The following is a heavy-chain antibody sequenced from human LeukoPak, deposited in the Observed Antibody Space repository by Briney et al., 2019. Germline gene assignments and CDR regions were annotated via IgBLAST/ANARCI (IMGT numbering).Heavy chain of an antibody. Sequence: SSETLSLTCAVYGGSFRGYYWSWIRQPPGKGLEWIGYIYYSGSTNYNPSLKSRVTISLDTSKNHFSLKQSSVTAADTAIYYCARVAGAFDIWGQGTMVTVSS. CDR3: ARVAGAFDI. CDR1: GGSFRGYY. V-gene: IGHV4-59*01. D-gene: IGHD6-25*01. CDR2: IYYSGST. J-gene: IGHJ3*02.